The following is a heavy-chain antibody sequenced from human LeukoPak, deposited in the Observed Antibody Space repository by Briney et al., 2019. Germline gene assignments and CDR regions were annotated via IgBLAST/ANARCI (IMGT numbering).Heavy chain of an antibody. CDR2: ITGGSTTI. Sequence: GGSLRLSCAASGFTFSSYSMNWVRQAPGKGLEWVSYITGGSTTIYYADSVKGRLTISRDNSKNTLYLQMNSLRVEDTAVYYCAKGWGGVNRNYFDFWGQGTLVTVSS. CDR1: GFTFSSYS. J-gene: IGHJ4*02. D-gene: IGHD2-8*01. V-gene: IGHV3-48*01. CDR3: AKGWGGVNRNYFDF.